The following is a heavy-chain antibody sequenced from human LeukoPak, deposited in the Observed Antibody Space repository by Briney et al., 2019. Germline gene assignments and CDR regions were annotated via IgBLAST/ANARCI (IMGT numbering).Heavy chain of an antibody. CDR1: GFTFSDYY. Sequence: GGSLGLSCAASGFTFSDYYMSWIRQAPGKGLEWVSYISSSGSTIYYADSVKGRFTISRDNAKNSLYLQMNSLRAEDTAVYYCAREPMARSSCYDYWGQGTLVTVSS. CDR2: ISSSGSTI. J-gene: IGHJ4*02. D-gene: IGHD2-2*01. CDR3: AREPMARSSCYDY. V-gene: IGHV3-11*04.